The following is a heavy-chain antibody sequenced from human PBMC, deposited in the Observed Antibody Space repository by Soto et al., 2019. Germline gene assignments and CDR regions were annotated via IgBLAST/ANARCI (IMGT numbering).Heavy chain of an antibody. Sequence: ASVKVSCKASGGTFSIYAISWVRQAPGQGLEWMGGITPIFGTANYAQKFQGRVTITADESTSTAYMELSSLRSEDTAVYYCAREKDSSGWYSDYIDVSGQGTRVTVSS. V-gene: IGHV1-69*13. CDR2: ITPIFGTA. J-gene: IGHJ4*02. CDR3: AREKDSSGWYSDYIDV. CDR1: GGTFSIYA. D-gene: IGHD6-19*01.